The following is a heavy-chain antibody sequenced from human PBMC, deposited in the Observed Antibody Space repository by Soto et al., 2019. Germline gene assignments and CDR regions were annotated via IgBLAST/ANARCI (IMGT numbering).Heavy chain of an antibody. CDR3: AKRSSSSTFDS. D-gene: IGHD6-6*01. J-gene: IGHJ4*02. Sequence: EVQLLESGGGLVQPGESLRLSCAASGFTFSSHAMSWVRQAPGKGLEWVSVISGSDDSKYYADSVKGRFTISRDNSKNTLYLQMNSLRAEDTAVYYCAKRSSSSTFDSWGQGTLVTVSS. CDR2: ISGSDDSK. CDR1: GFTFSSHA. V-gene: IGHV3-23*01.